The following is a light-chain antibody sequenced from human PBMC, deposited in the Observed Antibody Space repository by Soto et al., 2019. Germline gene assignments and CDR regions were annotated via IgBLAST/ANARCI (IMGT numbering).Light chain of an antibody. V-gene: IGLV1-40*01. CDR2: GNT. Sequence: QSVLTQPPSVSGAPGQRVTISCTGSSSNIGATYDVHWYQHLPGTAPKLLIYGNTNRPSGVPDRFSGSKSGTSASLAITGLQAEDETDYYCQSYDSSLSTWVFGGGTKVTVL. CDR1: SSNIGATYD. CDR3: QSYDSSLSTWV. J-gene: IGLJ3*02.